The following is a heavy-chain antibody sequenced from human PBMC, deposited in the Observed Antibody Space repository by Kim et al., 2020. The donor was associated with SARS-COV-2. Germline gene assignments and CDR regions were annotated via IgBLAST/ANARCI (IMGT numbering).Heavy chain of an antibody. CDR3: AKDEGGYGDYLGAL. Sequence: GGSLRLSCAASGFTFSNYGMHWVRQAPGKGLEWVAVISSDGSNKYYADSVKDRFTISRDNSKSTLYLQMNSLRGEDTAVHYCAKDEGGYGDYLGALWGRGTQVTVSA. CDR2: ISSDGSNK. J-gene: IGHJ2*01. CDR1: GFTFSNYG. V-gene: IGHV3-30*18. D-gene: IGHD4-17*01.